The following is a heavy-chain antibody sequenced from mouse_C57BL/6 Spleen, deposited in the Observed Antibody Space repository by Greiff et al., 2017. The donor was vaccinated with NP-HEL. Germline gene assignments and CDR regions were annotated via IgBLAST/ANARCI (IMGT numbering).Heavy chain of an antibody. CDR3: ARSPIYYGSSRLYFDY. CDR1: GYAFSSYW. J-gene: IGHJ2*01. CDR2: IYPGDGDT. V-gene: IGHV1-80*01. D-gene: IGHD1-1*01. Sequence: QVQLQQSGAELVKPGASVKISCKASGYAFSSYWMNWVKQRPGKGLEWIGQIYPGDGDTNYNGKFKGKATLTADKSSSTAYMQRSSLTSEDSAVYFCARSPIYYGSSRLYFDYWGQGTTLTVSS.